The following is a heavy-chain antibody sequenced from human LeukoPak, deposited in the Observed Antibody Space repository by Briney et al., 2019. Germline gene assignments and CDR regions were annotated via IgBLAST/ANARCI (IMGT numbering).Heavy chain of an antibody. V-gene: IGHV4-59*11. J-gene: IGHJ4*02. Sequence: SETLSLTCTVSGGSISSHYWSWIRQPPGKGLEWIGYIYYSGSTNYNPSLKSRVTISVDTSKNQFSLKLSSVTAADTAVYYCARMVRGWYNYFDYWGQGTLVTVSS. CDR2: IYYSGST. CDR3: ARMVRGWYNYFDY. D-gene: IGHD6-19*01. CDR1: GGSISSHY.